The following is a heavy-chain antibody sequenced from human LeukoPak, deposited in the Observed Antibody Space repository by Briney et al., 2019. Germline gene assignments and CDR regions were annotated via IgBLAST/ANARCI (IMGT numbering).Heavy chain of an antibody. D-gene: IGHD5-12*01. V-gene: IGHV3-11*03. Sequence: PGGSLRLSCAASGFTFSDYYMSWIRQAPGKALEWVSYISSTSSYTNYADSVKGRFTISRDNAKNSLHLQMNSLRAEDTAVYYCARSYGWLPGGMWGQGTLVTVSS. CDR2: ISSTSSYT. CDR1: GFTFSDYY. J-gene: IGHJ4*02. CDR3: ARSYGWLPGGM.